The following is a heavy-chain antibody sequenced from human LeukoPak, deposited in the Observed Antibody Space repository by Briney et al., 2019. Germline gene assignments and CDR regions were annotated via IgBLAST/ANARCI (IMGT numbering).Heavy chain of an antibody. V-gene: IGHV4-34*01. D-gene: IGHD3-10*01. CDR3: ARVPPYGSGRGYFDY. Sequence: PSETLSLTCAVYGGSFSGYCWSWISQPPGKGLEWIGEINHSGSTNYNPSLKSRVTISVDTSKNQFSLKLSSVTAADTAVYYCARVPPYGSGRGYFDYWGQGTLVTVSS. J-gene: IGHJ4*02. CDR2: INHSGST. CDR1: GGSFSGYC.